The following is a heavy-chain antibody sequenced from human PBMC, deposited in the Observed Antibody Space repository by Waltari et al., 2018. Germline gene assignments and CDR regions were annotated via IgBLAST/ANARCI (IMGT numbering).Heavy chain of an antibody. CDR3: ARRRGSYLANWFDT. D-gene: IGHD1-26*01. CDR2: MGPNSGKS. V-gene: IGHV1-8*01. J-gene: IGHJ5*02. Sequence: QVQLVQSGAEVKRPGAYVKVSCKASGSTFSTYDISWVRQAPGQGLEWMGLMGPNSGKSGYAQRFQSRVTLTRNSSISTAYMELSSLRSDDTAVYYCARRRGSYLANWFDTWGQGTLVTVSS. CDR1: GSTFSTYD.